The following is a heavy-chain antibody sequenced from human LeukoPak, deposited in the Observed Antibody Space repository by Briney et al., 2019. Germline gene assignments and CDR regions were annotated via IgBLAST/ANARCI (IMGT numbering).Heavy chain of an antibody. CDR1: GFTFTSYS. V-gene: IGHV3-48*01. J-gene: IGHJ4*02. Sequence: GGSLRLSCAASGFTFTSYSMNWVRQAPGKGLEWVSYINSRSSSIYYADSVKGRFTISRDNAKNSLYLQMNSLRVEDTAVYYCARGSEWTNGVSDYWGQGTLVTVSS. CDR3: ARGSEWTNGVSDY. D-gene: IGHD3-3*01. CDR2: INSRSSSI.